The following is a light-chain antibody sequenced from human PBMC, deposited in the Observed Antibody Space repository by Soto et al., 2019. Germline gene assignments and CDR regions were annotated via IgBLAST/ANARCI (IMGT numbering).Light chain of an antibody. CDR1: QSIYASY. V-gene: IGKV3-20*01. CDR3: QQYGSSPIT. CDR2: NAS. Sequence: EIVLTQSPGALSLSPGDRVTLSCRASQSIYASYLAWYQQKPGKVPRLLIYNASSKATGIPDRFSGSGSGTDFTLTISRLEPEDFAVYYCQQYGSSPITFGQGTRLEIK. J-gene: IGKJ5*01.